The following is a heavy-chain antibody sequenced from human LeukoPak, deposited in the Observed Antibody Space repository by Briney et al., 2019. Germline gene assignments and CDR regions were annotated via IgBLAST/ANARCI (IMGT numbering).Heavy chain of an antibody. CDR1: GFTFDDYA. CDR3: AKVPYCRGGSCYVYFDY. CDR2: ISWNSGTI. Sequence: GGSLRLSCVASGFTFDDYAMHWVRQAPGKGLEWVSGISWNSGTIGYADSVKGRFTISRDNAKNSLYLQMNSLRAEDTALYYCAKVPYCRGGSCYVYFDYWGQGTLVTVSS. J-gene: IGHJ4*02. V-gene: IGHV3-9*01. D-gene: IGHD2-15*01.